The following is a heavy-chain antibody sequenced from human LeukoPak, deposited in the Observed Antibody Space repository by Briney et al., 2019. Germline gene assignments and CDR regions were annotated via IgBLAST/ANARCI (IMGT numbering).Heavy chain of an antibody. V-gene: IGHV1-69*13. Sequence: SVKVSCKASGDTFSRYGISWVRQAPGRGLEWMGGIIPLFGTANYAQKFQGRVTITADESTSTAYLELSRLRFEDTAVYYCAREWNYESNGYFYYYWGQGTLVTVSS. CDR1: GDTFSRYG. J-gene: IGHJ4*02. CDR2: IIPLFGTA. D-gene: IGHD3-22*01. CDR3: AREWNYESNGYFYYY.